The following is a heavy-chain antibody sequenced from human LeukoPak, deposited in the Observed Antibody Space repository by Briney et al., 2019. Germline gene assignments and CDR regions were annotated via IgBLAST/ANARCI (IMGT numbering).Heavy chain of an antibody. D-gene: IGHD5-12*01. CDR2: INSDGSNT. J-gene: IGHJ4*02. CDR3: ASGYARSARHQSDF. V-gene: IGHV3-74*01. CDR1: GFTFSDYW. Sequence: PGGSLRLSCGVSGFTFSDYWMHWVRQAPGKGLVWVSRINSDGSNTNYAGSVKGRFTISRDNAKNTLYLQMNSLRVEDTAVYYCASGYARSARHQSDFWGQGTLVTVSS.